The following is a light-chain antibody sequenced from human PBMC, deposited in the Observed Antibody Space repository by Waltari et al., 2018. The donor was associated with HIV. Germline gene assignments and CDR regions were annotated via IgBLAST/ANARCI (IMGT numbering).Light chain of an antibody. J-gene: IGLJ2*01. CDR2: DVS. Sequence: QSALTQPASVSGSPGQSITLSCTGTSSDVGGYNSVSWYQHHPSQAPKLMIFDVSNRPSGVSNRFSGSKSGNTASLTISGLQAEDEADYYCNSYTSSSHVIFGGGTKLTVL. V-gene: IGLV2-14*01. CDR1: SSDVGGYNS. CDR3: NSYTSSSHVI.